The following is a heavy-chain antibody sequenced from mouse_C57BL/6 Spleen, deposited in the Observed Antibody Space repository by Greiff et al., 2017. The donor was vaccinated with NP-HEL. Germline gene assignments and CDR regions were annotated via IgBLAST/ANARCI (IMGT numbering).Heavy chain of an antibody. CDR2: IYPGSGST. J-gene: IGHJ4*01. CDR1: GYTFTSYW. Sequence: QVQLQQPGAELVKPGASVKMSCKASGYTFTSYWITWVKQRPGQGLEWIGDIYPGSGSTNYNEKFKSKATLTVDTSSSTAYMQLSSLTSEDSAVYYGAIYYGNYGSYAMDYWGQGTSVTVSS. D-gene: IGHD2-1*01. V-gene: IGHV1-55*01. CDR3: AIYYGNYGSYAMDY.